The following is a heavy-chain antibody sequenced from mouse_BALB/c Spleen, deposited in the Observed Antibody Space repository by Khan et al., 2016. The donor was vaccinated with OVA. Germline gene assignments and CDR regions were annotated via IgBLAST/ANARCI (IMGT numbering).Heavy chain of an antibody. CDR1: GFSLTSHG. J-gene: IGHJ2*01. CDR2: IWAGGST. Sequence: VELVESGPDLVAPSQSLSITCTVSGFSLTSHGVHWVRQPPGKGLEWLGVIWAGGSTNYNSALMSRLSISKDSSKSQVFLKVNSLQTDDTAIYYCARNREPDYFDYWGQGTTLIVSS. V-gene: IGHV2-9*02. CDR3: ARNREPDYFDY.